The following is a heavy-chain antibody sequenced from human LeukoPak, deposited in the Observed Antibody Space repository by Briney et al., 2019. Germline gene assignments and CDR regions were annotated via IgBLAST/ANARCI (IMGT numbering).Heavy chain of an antibody. V-gene: IGHV1-46*01. CDR3: ARDLRAMVRGVPYYYYGMDV. D-gene: IGHD3-10*01. J-gene: IGHJ6*02. Sequence: ASVKVSCKASGYTFTSYYMHWVRQAPGQGLEWMGIINPSGGSTSYAQKFQGRVTMTRDTSTSTVYMEQSSLRSEDTAVYYCARDLRAMVRGVPYYYYGMDVWGQGTTVTVSS. CDR2: INPSGGST. CDR1: GYTFTSYY.